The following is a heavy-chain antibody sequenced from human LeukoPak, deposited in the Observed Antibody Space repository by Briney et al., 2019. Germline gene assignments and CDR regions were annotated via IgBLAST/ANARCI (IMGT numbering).Heavy chain of an antibody. CDR2: ISGGGGSP. J-gene: IGHJ4*02. V-gene: IGHV3-23*01. D-gene: IGHD6-19*01. Sequence: GGSLRLSCAASGFTFSSYAMSWVRQAPGKGLEWVSAISGGGGSPYYADSVKGRFTISRDNSKNMQYLQMNSLRAEDTAVYYCAKATPQWRGGSYYFDYWGQGTLVTVSS. CDR1: GFTFSSYA. CDR3: AKATPQWRGGSYYFDY.